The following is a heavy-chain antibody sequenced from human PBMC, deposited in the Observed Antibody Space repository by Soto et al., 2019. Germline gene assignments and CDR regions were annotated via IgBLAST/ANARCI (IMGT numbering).Heavy chain of an antibody. Sequence: EVQLVESGGGLVKPGGSLRLSCAASGFTFSSYSMNWVRQAPGKGLEWVSTITTSSTSIYYAASVKGRFTISRDNAKNFLYLQVNRLRVEDTAVYYCARVQWPASHSWGQGTMGTVSS. CDR1: GFTFSSYS. CDR2: ITTSSTSI. D-gene: IGHD6-19*01. V-gene: IGHV3-21*01. J-gene: IGHJ3*02. CDR3: ARVQWPASHS.